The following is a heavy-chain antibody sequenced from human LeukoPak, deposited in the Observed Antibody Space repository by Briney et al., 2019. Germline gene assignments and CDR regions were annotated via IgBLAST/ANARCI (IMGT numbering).Heavy chain of an antibody. J-gene: IGHJ3*02. Sequence: GESLRISCKGSGYRFTSYWIGWVRQMPGKGLEWMGIIYPGDSDTIYSPSFQGQVTISADKSTSTANLQWSSLKASDTAMYYCARSGGNYYSIWGQGTMVTVSS. D-gene: IGHD1-26*01. V-gene: IGHV5-51*01. CDR2: IYPGDSDT. CDR1: GYRFTSYW. CDR3: ARSGGNYYSI.